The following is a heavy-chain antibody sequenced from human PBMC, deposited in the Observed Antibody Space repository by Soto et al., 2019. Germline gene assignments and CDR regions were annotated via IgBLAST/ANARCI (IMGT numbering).Heavy chain of an antibody. V-gene: IGHV1-69*02. CDR1: GGTFSSYT. CDR3: AMHRGGYDSNYYYYYMDV. J-gene: IGHJ6*03. D-gene: IGHD5-12*01. CDR2: IIPILGIA. Sequence: SVKVSCKASGGTFSSYTISWVRQAPGQGLEWMGRIIPILGIANYAQKFQGRVTITADKSTSTAYMELSSLRSEDTAVYYCAMHRGGYDSNYYYYYMDVWGKGPTVTVSS.